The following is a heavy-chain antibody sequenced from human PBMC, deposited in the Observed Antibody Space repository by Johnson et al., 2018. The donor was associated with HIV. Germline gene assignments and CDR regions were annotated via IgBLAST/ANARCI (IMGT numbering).Heavy chain of an antibody. J-gene: IGHJ3*02. V-gene: IGHV3-30-3*01. CDR3: AAGGGDCYPSHWGFCAFDI. CDR1: GFTFSSYA. Sequence: QMLLVESGGGVVQPGRSLRLSCAASGFTFSSYAMHWVRQAPGKGLEWVAVISYDGSNKYYADSVKGRFTISRDNSKNTLYLQMNSLTGEDTAIYYCAAGGGDCYPSHWGFCAFDIWGQGTMFIVSS. D-gene: IGHD2-21*01. CDR2: ISYDGSNK.